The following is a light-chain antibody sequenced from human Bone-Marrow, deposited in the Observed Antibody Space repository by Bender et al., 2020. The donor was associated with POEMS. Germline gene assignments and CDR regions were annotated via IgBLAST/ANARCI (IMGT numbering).Light chain of an antibody. Sequence: QSALTQPPSASGSPGQSVTISCTGTSSDVGAYNFVSWFQQHPGKAPKLLIYEVTKRPSGVPDRFSGSKSGNTASLTVSGLQAEDEADYYCAAWDDILIGRLFGGGTKLTVL. CDR1: SSDVGAYNF. CDR3: AAWDDILIGRL. CDR2: EVT. V-gene: IGLV2-8*01. J-gene: IGLJ3*02.